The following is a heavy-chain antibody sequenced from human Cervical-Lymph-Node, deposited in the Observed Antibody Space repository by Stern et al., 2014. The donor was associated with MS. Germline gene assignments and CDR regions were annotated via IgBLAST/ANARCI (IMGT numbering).Heavy chain of an antibody. CDR3: ARPSRVRSTSGLDY. V-gene: IGHV1-69*01. D-gene: IGHD6-6*01. CDR2: IFPIFGTP. CDR1: GGTFSSYA. Sequence: DQLVESGAEVKKPGSSVKVSCKASGGTFSSYAINWVRQAPGQGLEWMGAIFPIFGTPNYAVQFQGRVTITADESTTTAYIELSSLRSEDTAVYYCARPSRVRSTSGLDYWGQGTLVTVSS. J-gene: IGHJ4*02.